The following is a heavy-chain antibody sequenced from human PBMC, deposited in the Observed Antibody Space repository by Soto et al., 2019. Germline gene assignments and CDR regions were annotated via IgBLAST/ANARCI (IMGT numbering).Heavy chain of an antibody. J-gene: IGHJ5*02. D-gene: IGHD2-21*02. V-gene: IGHV4-30-2*01. CDR3: ARDMSGCSSSDCYLSGWFDP. CDR1: GAPITSGAYS. Sequence: SETLSLTCTVSGAPITSGAYSWSWIRQPPGKGLEWIGFIYQSGSTHYNPSLKSRVTISVDRSKNHFSLQLTSLPAADTAVYYCARDMSGCSSSDCYLSGWFDPWGPGTLVTVSS. CDR2: IYQSGST.